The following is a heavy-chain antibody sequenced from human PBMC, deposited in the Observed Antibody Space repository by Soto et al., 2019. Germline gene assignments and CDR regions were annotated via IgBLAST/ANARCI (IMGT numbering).Heavy chain of an antibody. D-gene: IGHD6-6*01. V-gene: IGHV4-59*01. J-gene: IGHJ5*02. Sequence: SETLSLTCTVSGGSISSYYWSWIRQPPGKGLEWIGYIYYSGSTNYNPSLKSRVTISVDTSKNQFSLKLSSVTAADTAVYYCARGGIAARPDGWFDPWGQGTLVTVSS. CDR3: ARGGIAARPDGWFDP. CDR2: IYYSGST. CDR1: GGSISSYY.